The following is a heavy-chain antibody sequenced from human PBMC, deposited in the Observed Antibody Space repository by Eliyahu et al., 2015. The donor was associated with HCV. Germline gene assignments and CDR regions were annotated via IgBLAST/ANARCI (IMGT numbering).Heavy chain of an antibody. V-gene: IGHV2-70*01. CDR2: IDWDDDK. J-gene: IGHJ3*02. CDR1: GFSLSTSGMC. Sequence: QVTLRESGPALVKPTQTLTLTCTFSGFSLSTSGMCVSWIRQPPGKALEWLALIDWDDDKYYSTSLKTRLTISKDTSKNQVVLRMTNMDPVDTATYYCARIQGDYYGSGSYSAFDIWGQGTMVTVSS. D-gene: IGHD3-10*01. CDR3: ARIQGDYYGSGSYSAFDI.